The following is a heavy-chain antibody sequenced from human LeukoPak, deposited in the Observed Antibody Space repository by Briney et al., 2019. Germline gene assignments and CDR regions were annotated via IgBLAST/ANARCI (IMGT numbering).Heavy chain of an antibody. Sequence: GGSLRLSCAASGFTFTSYSMNWVRQAPGKGLEWVSSISSSSSYIQYADSVKGRFTISRDNAKNSLYLQMSSLRAEDTAVYYCARGYCSGGNCYSTDYWGQGTLVTVSS. V-gene: IGHV3-21*01. J-gene: IGHJ4*02. CDR2: ISSSSSYI. D-gene: IGHD2-15*01. CDR3: ARGYCSGGNCYSTDY. CDR1: GFTFTSYS.